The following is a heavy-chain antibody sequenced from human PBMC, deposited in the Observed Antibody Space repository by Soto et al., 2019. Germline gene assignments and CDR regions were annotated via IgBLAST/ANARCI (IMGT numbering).Heavy chain of an antibody. D-gene: IGHD5-12*01. CDR2: IYWDDDK. CDR1: GFSLSTSGVG. Sequence: QITLKESGPTLVKPTQTLTLTCTFSGFSLSTSGVGVGWIRQPPGKALEWLALIYWDDDKRYSPSLKSRLTITEDTYKNQVVLTMTNMDPVDTSTYYCAHIIPGSGYDLGYYFDYWGQGTLVTVSS. J-gene: IGHJ4*02. V-gene: IGHV2-5*02. CDR3: AHIIPGSGYDLGYYFDY.